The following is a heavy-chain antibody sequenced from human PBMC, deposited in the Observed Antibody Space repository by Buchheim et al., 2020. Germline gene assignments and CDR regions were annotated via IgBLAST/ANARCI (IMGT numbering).Heavy chain of an antibody. J-gene: IGHJ6*02. CDR1: GYSFTSYW. CDR2: IDPSDSYT. D-gene: IGHD3-10*01. Sequence: EVQLVQSGAEVKKPGESLRISCKGSGYSFTSYWISWVRQMPGKGLEWMGRIDPSDSYTNYSPSFQGHVTISADKSISTAYPQWSRLKASDTAMYYCARRSNTMVRGEGTYYYYGMDVWGQGTT. CDR3: ARRSNTMVRGEGTYYYYGMDV. V-gene: IGHV5-10-1*03.